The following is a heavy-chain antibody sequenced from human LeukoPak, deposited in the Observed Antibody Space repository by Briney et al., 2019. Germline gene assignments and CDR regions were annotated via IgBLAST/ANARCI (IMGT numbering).Heavy chain of an antibody. J-gene: IGHJ5*02. CDR1: GYTFTGYY. V-gene: IGHV1-2*02. D-gene: IGHD6-19*01. Sequence: ASVKVSCKASGYTFTGYYMHWVRQAPGQGLEWMGWINPNSGGTNYAQKFQGGVTMTRDTSISTAYMELSRLRSDDTAVYYCARNIAVAGSRSNWCDPWGQGTLVTVSS. CDR3: ARNIAVAGSRSNWCDP. CDR2: INPNSGGT.